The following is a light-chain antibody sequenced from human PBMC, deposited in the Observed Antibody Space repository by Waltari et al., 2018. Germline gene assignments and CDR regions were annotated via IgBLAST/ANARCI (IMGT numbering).Light chain of an antibody. V-gene: IGKV2-28*01. CDR1: QSLLHSNGYNY. CDR3: MQALQTPWT. Sequence: DIVMTQSPLSLPVTPGEPASISCRSSQSLLHSNGYNYVDWYLQKPGQSPQLLIYLGSNRASGVPDRFSGSGSGTDFTLKISRVEAEGVGVYYCMQALQTPWTFGQGTKVEIK. CDR2: LGS. J-gene: IGKJ1*01.